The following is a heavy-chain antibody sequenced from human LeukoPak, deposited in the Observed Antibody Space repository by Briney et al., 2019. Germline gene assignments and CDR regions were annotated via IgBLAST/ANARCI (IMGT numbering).Heavy chain of an antibody. CDR2: ISYDGSNK. Sequence: PGRSLRLSCAASGFTFSSYGMHWVRQAPGKGLEWVAVISYDGSNKYYADSVKGRFTISRDNSKNTLYLQMNSLRAEDTAVYYCAKLESTMGFDYWGQGTLVTVSS. CDR3: AKLESTMGFDY. V-gene: IGHV3-30*18. D-gene: IGHD3-10*01. J-gene: IGHJ4*02. CDR1: GFTFSSYG.